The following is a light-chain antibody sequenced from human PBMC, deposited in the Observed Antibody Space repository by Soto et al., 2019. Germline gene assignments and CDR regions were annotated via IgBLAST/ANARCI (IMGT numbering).Light chain of an antibody. V-gene: IGKV3-20*01. CDR2: GAY. Sequence: EIVLTQSPGTLSLSPGERATLSYRDSQSVSRSYLAWYPPTRGQAPRVXIYGAYSRATGIPDRFSGSGSGTAFTLTISRLEPEDVAVYYCQQYGSSTWTFCQGTKVDIK. J-gene: IGKJ1*01. CDR1: QSVSRSY. CDR3: QQYGSSTWT.